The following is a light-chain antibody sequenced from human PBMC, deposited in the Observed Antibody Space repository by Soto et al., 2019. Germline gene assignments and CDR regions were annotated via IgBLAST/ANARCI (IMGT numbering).Light chain of an antibody. CDR3: QQYGSSPTT. CDR2: GAS. J-gene: IGKJ1*01. Sequence: EIVLTQSPATLSVSPGERVTLSCRASQSVDINLAWYQQKPGQAPRLLIYGASTRATDMSGTFSGSGSGTDFTLTISRLEPEDFAVYHCQQYGSSPTTFGQGTKVDIK. CDR1: QSVDIN. V-gene: IGKV3-20*01.